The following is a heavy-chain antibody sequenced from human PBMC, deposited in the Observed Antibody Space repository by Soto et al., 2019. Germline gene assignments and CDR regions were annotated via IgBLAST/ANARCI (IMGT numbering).Heavy chain of an antibody. CDR2: IIPIFGTA. CDR1: GGTFSSYA. V-gene: IGHV1-69*13. CDR3: ARDRIIAARPDDYYYYYGMDV. Sequence: GASVKVSCKASGGTFSSYAISWVRQAPGQGLEWMGGIIPIFGTANYAQKFQGRVTITADESTSTAYMELSSLRSEDTAVYYCARDRIIAARPDDYYYYYGMDVWGQGTTVTVSS. J-gene: IGHJ6*02. D-gene: IGHD6-6*01.